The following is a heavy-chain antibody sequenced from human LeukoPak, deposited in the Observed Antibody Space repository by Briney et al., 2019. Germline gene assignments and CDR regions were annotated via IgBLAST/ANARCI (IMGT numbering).Heavy chain of an antibody. D-gene: IGHD5-24*01. J-gene: IGHJ4*02. V-gene: IGHV1-69*01. CDR2: IIPIFGTA. CDR1: GGTFSSYA. Sequence: SVKVSCKASGGTFSSYAISWVRQAPGQGLEWMGGIIPIFGTANYAQKFQGRVTITADESTSTAYMELSSLRSEDTAVYYRAREGGDGYPKPFDYWGQGTLVTVSS. CDR3: AREGGDGYPKPFDY.